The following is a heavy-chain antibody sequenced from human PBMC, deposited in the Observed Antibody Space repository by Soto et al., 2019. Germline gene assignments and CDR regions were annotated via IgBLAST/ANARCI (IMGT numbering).Heavy chain of an antibody. V-gene: IGHV3-13*01. J-gene: IGHJ4*02. Sequence: GGSLRLSCAASGFTFSSYDMHWVRQATGKGLEWVSAIGTAGDTYYPGSVKGRFTISRENAKNSLYLQMNSLRAGDTAVYYCARGEGPYGDVYFDYWGQGTLVTVSS. D-gene: IGHD4-17*01. CDR2: IGTAGDT. CDR3: ARGEGPYGDVYFDY. CDR1: GFTFSSYD.